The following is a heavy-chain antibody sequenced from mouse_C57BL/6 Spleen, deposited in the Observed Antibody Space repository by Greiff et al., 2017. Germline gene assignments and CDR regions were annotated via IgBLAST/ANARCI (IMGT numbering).Heavy chain of an antibody. J-gene: IGHJ1*03. Sequence: QVQLQQPGAELVKPGASVKMSCKASGYTFTSYWITWVKQRPGQGLEWIGDIYPGSGSTNYNEKFKSKATLTVDTSSSTAYMQLSSLTSEDSAVYYCARGDYKPWYFDVWGTGTTVTVSS. V-gene: IGHV1-55*01. CDR2: IYPGSGST. CDR3: ARGDYKPWYFDV. CDR1: GYTFTSYW. D-gene: IGHD2-12*01.